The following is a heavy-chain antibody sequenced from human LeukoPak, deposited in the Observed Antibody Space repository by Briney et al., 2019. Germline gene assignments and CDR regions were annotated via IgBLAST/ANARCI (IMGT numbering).Heavy chain of an antibody. D-gene: IGHD2-21*02. CDR3: ARDKGRPYCGGDCYIDY. V-gene: IGHV4-31*03. CDR1: GGSISSGGYY. CDR2: IYSSGNT. Sequence: SETLSLTCTVSGGSISSGGYYWSWIRQHPGKGLEWIGYIYSSGNTYYNPSLKSRVTISVDTSKNQFSLKLSSVTAADTAVYYCARDKGRPYCGGDCYIDYWGQGTLVTVSS. J-gene: IGHJ4*02.